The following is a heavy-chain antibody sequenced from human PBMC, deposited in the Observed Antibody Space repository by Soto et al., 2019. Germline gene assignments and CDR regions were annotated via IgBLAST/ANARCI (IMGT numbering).Heavy chain of an antibody. CDR2: IIPIFGTA. D-gene: IGHD1-26*01. CDR3: ARPYSGSYPYYYYGMDV. V-gene: IGHV1-69*13. CDR1: GGTFSSYA. Sequence: ASVKVSCKASGGTFSSYAISWVRQAPGQGLEWMGGIIPIFGTANYALKFQGRVTITADESTSTAYMELSSLRSEDTAVYYCARPYSGSYPYYYYGMDVWGQGTTVTVSS. J-gene: IGHJ6*02.